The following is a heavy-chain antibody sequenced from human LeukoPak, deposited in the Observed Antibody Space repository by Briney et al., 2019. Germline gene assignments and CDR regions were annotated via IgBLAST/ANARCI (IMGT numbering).Heavy chain of an antibody. Sequence: SGESLRLSCEASGFTSSSYWMHRVCQAPGKGLEWVAVIWYDGSNKYYADSVKGRFTISRDNSKNTLYLQMNSLRAEDTAVYYCAKDLDGYFRYWGQGTLVTVSS. CDR3: AKDLDGYFRY. J-gene: IGHJ4*02. CDR1: GFTSSSYW. CDR2: IWYDGSNK. V-gene: IGHV3-33*06. D-gene: IGHD3-22*01.